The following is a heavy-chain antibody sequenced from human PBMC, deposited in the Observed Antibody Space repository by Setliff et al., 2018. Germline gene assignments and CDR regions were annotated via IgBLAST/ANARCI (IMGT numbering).Heavy chain of an antibody. D-gene: IGHD6-25*01. CDR3: ARVSGMGSPPYYYYYYGMDV. V-gene: IGHV4-39*07. CDR2: IYYSGST. CDR1: GGSISSSLYY. Sequence: PSETLSLTCTVSGGSISSSLYYWGWIRQPPGKGLEWIGSIYYSGSTYYNPSLKSRVTISVDTSKNQFSLKLSSVTAADTAVYYCARVSGMGSPPYYYYYYGMDVWGQGTTVTSP. J-gene: IGHJ6*02.